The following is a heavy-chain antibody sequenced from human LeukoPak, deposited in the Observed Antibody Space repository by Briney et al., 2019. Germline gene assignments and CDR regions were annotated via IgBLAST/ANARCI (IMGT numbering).Heavy chain of an antibody. Sequence: GGSLRLSCAASGFTFSIYAMNWVRQAPGRGLEWVSSISANGGETHYADSVKGRFTISRDNSKNTLYLQINNPRVEDTAVYYCAKRYYDFPLDYWGQGTLVTVSS. CDR2: ISANGGET. CDR1: GFTFSIYA. CDR3: AKRYYDFPLDY. D-gene: IGHD3-3*01. V-gene: IGHV3-23*01. J-gene: IGHJ4*02.